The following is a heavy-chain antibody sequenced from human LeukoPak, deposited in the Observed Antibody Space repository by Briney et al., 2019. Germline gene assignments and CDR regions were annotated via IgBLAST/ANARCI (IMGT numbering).Heavy chain of an antibody. Sequence: GGSLRLSCVTSGFTFSIYAMTWVRQAPGKGLEWVSTISGSGGSTYYADSVKGRFTISIDNSKNTLYLQMNRLRAEDTAVYYCAKESTVTPGNVNWFDTWGQGTLVTVSS. CDR3: AKESTVTPGNVNWFDT. CDR1: GFTFSIYA. V-gene: IGHV3-23*01. D-gene: IGHD4-17*01. CDR2: ISGSGGST. J-gene: IGHJ5*02.